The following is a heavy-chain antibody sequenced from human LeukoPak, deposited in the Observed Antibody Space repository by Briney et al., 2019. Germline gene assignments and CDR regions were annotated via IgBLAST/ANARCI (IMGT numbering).Heavy chain of an antibody. Sequence: PGGSLRLSCAASGFTFSSYAMHWVRQAPGKGLEWVAVISYDGSNKYYADSVKGRFTISRDNSKNTLYLQMNSLRAEDTAVYYCARTEYSSGCFDYWGQGTLVTVSS. D-gene: IGHD6-19*01. CDR1: GFTFSSYA. CDR3: ARTEYSSGCFDY. J-gene: IGHJ4*02. CDR2: ISYDGSNK. V-gene: IGHV3-30*04.